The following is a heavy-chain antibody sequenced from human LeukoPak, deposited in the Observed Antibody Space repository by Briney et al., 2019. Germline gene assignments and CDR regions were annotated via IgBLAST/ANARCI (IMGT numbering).Heavy chain of an antibody. Sequence: GGSLILSCAASGFTFSSYAMSWVRQAPGKGLEWVSIINKSGGSTNYEDSVKGRLTISRDNSENTLYLQMNSLRAEETVVFFFKQKTAYEILTGHLEYWGQGTLVTVSS. CDR3: KQKTAYEILTGHLEY. CDR2: INKSGGST. V-gene: IGHV3-23*01. J-gene: IGHJ4*02. CDR1: GFTFSSYA. D-gene: IGHD3-9*01.